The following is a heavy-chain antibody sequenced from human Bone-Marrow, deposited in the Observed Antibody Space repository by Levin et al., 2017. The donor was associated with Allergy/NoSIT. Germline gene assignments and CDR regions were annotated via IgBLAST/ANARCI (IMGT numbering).Heavy chain of an antibody. V-gene: IGHV1-2*06. CDR1: GFTFTIYD. CDR2: LNPNTGAT. Sequence: PWASVKVSCKASGFTFTIYDIHWVRQAPGQGLEWVGRLNPNTGATDSAQKFMGRVTMTRDTSTTTAFMELTRLRPDDTAIYYCARETIAAPPYNWFDTWGQGALVTVSS. J-gene: IGHJ5*02. CDR3: ARETIAAPPYNWFDT. D-gene: IGHD1-7*01.